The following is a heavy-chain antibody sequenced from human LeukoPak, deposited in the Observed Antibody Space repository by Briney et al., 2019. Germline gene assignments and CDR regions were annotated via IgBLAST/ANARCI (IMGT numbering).Heavy chain of an antibody. J-gene: IGHJ3*02. CDR1: GGSISRYY. Sequence: SETLSLTCTVSGGSISRYYWSWIRRPPGKGLEWIGCIDDSGNTNYNPSLKSQVTISVDKSKNQFSLKLSFVTAADTAMYYCARSDYHNSGSHTVFDAFDIWGQGTRVTVSS. CDR2: IDDSGNT. CDR3: ARSDYHNSGSHTVFDAFDI. V-gene: IGHV4-59*01. D-gene: IGHD3-10*01.